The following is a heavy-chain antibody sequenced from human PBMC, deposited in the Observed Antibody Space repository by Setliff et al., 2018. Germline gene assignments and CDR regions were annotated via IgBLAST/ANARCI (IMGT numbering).Heavy chain of an antibody. Sequence: PSETLSLTCTVSGGSISSGDHYWSWIRQPAGKGLEWIGRIHASGSTNYNPSLKSRVTISLGTSNNQFSLKLSSVTAAETAMYYCARSGDYGSGRLSPWGQGTLVTV. J-gene: IGHJ5*02. D-gene: IGHD3-10*01. CDR2: IHASGST. CDR3: ARSGDYGSGRLSP. V-gene: IGHV4-61*02. CDR1: GGSISSGDHY.